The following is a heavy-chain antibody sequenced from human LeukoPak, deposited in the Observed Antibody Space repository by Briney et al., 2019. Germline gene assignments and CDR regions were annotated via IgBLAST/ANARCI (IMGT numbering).Heavy chain of an antibody. D-gene: IGHD1-14*01. J-gene: IGHJ6*02. Sequence: PGGSLRLSCAASGFTFSSYWMHWVRQAPGKGLVWVSRINSDGSSTSYADSVKGRFTISGDNAKNTLYLQMNSLRAEDTAVYYCARAPGLYGMDVWGQGTTVTVSS. CDR3: ARAPGLYGMDV. CDR2: INSDGSST. CDR1: GFTFSSYW. V-gene: IGHV3-74*01.